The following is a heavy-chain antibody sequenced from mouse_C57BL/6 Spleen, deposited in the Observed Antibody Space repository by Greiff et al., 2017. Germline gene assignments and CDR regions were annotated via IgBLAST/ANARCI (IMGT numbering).Heavy chain of an antibody. D-gene: IGHD1-1*01. V-gene: IGHV1-82*01. Sequence: QVQLQQSGPELVKPGASVKISCKASGYAFSSSWMNWVKQRPGKGLEWIGRSYPGDGDTNYNGKFKGKATLTADKSSSTAYMQLSSLTSEDSAVYFCATEYYGSFAYWGQGTLVTVSA. CDR3: ATEYYGSFAY. J-gene: IGHJ3*01. CDR2: SYPGDGDT. CDR1: GYAFSSSW.